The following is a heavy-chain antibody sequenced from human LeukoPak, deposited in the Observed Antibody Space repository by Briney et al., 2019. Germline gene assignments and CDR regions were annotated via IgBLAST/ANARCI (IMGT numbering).Heavy chain of an antibody. CDR1: GFTVSSNF. V-gene: IGHV3-53*01. CDR2: IYRDGTT. CDR3: AKTGGPWD. J-gene: IGHJ4*02. D-gene: IGHD7-27*01. Sequence: GGSLRLSCAASGFTVSSNFMTWVRQAPGKGLEWVSVIYRDGTTYYADSVKGRFTISRDTSKNTLDLQMSSLRDEDTAVYYCAKTGGPWDWGQGALVTVSS.